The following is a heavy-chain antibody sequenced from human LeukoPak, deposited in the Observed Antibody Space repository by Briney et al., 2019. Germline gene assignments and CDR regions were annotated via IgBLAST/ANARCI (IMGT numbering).Heavy chain of an antibody. V-gene: IGHV3-15*01. CDR1: GFTFTNAW. Sequence: GGSLRLSCAASGFTFTNAWMSWVRQAPGKGLEWVGHIKSNTDGGTADSAAPVKGRFTISRDDSKNTLYLQMNSQKTEDTALYYCATEYYGSYNYWGQGALVTVSS. CDR3: ATEYYGSYNY. D-gene: IGHD1-26*01. J-gene: IGHJ4*02. CDR2: IKSNTDGGTA.